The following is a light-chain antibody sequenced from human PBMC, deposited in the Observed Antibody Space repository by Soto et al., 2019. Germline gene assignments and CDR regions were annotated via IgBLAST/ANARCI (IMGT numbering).Light chain of an antibody. V-gene: IGKV3-15*01. CDR1: QSVNSN. CDR3: QQYNNWPLT. Sequence: EVVMTQSPATLSVSPGERATLSCRASQSVNSNLAWYQQKPGQAPRLLIHGASTRAPDIPARFSGSGSGTDFTLTISSLKSEDFAVYYCQQYNNWPLTFGGGTKVEIK. CDR2: GAS. J-gene: IGKJ4*01.